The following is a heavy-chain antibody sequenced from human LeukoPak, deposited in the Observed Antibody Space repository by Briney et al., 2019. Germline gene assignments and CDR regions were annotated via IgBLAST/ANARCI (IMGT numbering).Heavy chain of an antibody. CDR1: GGTFSSYA. CDR3: AREGDLPTAAAGTFDY. CDR2: IIPIFGTA. D-gene: IGHD6-13*01. J-gene: IGHJ4*02. V-gene: IGHV1-69*05. Sequence: ASVKVSYKASGGTFSSYAISWVRQAPGQGLEWMGGIIPIFGTANYAQKFQGRVTITTDESTSTAYMELSSPRSEDTAVYYCAREGDLPTAAAGTFDYWGQGTLVTVSS.